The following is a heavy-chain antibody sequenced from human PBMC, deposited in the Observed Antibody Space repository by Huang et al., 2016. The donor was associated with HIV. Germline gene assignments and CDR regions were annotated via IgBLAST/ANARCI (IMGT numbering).Heavy chain of an antibody. CDR3: ARLDYAGTNFDY. V-gene: IGHV5-51*01. Sequence: EVQLVQSGAEVKKPGESLKISCKGSGYSLTTYWIGWVRTMPGKGLEWGGSIYTGDCDTRYSASSQGQVTISADKSVSTAYLQWSSLKASDTAMYYCARLDYAGTNFDYWGQGTLVTVSS. J-gene: IGHJ4*02. D-gene: IGHD6-13*01. CDR1: GYSLTTYW. CDR2: IYTGDCDT.